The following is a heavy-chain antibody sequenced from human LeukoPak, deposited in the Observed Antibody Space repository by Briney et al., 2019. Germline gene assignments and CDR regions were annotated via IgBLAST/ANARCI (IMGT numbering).Heavy chain of an antibody. D-gene: IGHD3-10*01. CDR1: GGSISSSSYY. V-gene: IGHV4-39*01. CDR3: ARGTPTMVRGVIITP. Sequence: SETLSLTCTVSGGSISSSSYYWGWIRQPPGKGLEWIGSIYYSGSTYYNPSLKSRVTISVDTSKNQFSLKLSSVTAADTAVYYCARGTPTMVRGVIITPWGQGTLVTVSS. CDR2: IYYSGST. J-gene: IGHJ5*02.